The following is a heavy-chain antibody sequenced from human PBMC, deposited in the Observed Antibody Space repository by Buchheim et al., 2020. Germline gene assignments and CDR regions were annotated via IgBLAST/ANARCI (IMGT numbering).Heavy chain of an antibody. J-gene: IGHJ4*02. D-gene: IGHD1-14*01. Sequence: EVQLLESGGGLVQPGGSLRLSCAASGFTFSSYAMSWVRQAPGKGLEWVANIKQDGSEKYYVDSVKGRFTISRDNAKNSLYLQMNSLRAEDTAVYYCAREGGDRTKDFDYWGQGTL. CDR1: GFTFSSYA. V-gene: IGHV3-7*01. CDR2: IKQDGSEK. CDR3: AREGGDRTKDFDY.